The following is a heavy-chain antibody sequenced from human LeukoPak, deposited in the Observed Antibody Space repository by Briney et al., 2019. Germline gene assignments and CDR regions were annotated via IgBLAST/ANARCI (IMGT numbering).Heavy chain of an antibody. Sequence: SETLSLTCTVSGGSISSYYWSWIRQPPGKGLEWIEYIYYSESTNYNPSLKCRVTISVDTSKNQFSLKLSSVTAADTAVYYCARLEWLLSPGWFDPWGQGTLVTVSS. J-gene: IGHJ5*02. CDR1: GGSISSYY. V-gene: IGHV4-59*01. CDR2: IYYSEST. CDR3: ARLEWLLSPGWFDP. D-gene: IGHD3-3*01.